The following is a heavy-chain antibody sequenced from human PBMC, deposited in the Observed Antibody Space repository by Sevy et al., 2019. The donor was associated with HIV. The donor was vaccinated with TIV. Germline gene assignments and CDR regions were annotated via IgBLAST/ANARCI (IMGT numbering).Heavy chain of an antibody. Sequence: SETLSLTCAVSGYSISSGYYWDWIRQPPGKGLEWIGSIYHSGSTYYNPSLKSRVTISVDTSKNQFSLKLSSVTAADTAVYYCARDSGTVTLYYFDYWGQGTLVTVSS. CDR2: IYHSGST. V-gene: IGHV4-38-2*02. J-gene: IGHJ4*02. CDR1: GYSISSGYY. CDR3: ARDSGTVTLYYFDY. D-gene: IGHD4-17*01.